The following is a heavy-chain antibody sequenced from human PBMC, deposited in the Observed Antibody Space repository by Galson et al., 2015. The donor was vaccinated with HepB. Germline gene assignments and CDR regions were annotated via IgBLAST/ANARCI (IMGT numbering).Heavy chain of an antibody. V-gene: IGHV3-15*07. CDR2: IKSNTDDGTT. Sequence: SLRLSCAASGFTFSSVWMNWVRQAPGKGLEWVGRIKSNTDDGTTDYAAPVKGRFTISRDDSGETVYLHMDSLKSEDSAVYYCATATYNWNFYVYYFDHWGQGTRVTVSS. D-gene: IGHD1-7*01. J-gene: IGHJ4*02. CDR1: GFTFSSVW. CDR3: ATATYNWNFYVYYFDH.